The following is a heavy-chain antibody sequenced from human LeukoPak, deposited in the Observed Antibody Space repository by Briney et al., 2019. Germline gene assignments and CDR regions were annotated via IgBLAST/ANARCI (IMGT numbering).Heavy chain of an antibody. V-gene: IGHV4-34*01. D-gene: IGHD2-15*01. CDR3: ARVDTYIVVVVAATHNWFDP. CDR2: INHSGST. Sequence: PSETLSLTCAVYGGSFSGYYWSWIRQPPGKGLEWIGEINHSGSTNYNPSLKSRVTISADTSKNQFSLKLSSVTAAVTAVYYCARVDTYIVVVVAATHNWFDPWGQGTLVTVSS. CDR1: GGSFSGYY. J-gene: IGHJ5*02.